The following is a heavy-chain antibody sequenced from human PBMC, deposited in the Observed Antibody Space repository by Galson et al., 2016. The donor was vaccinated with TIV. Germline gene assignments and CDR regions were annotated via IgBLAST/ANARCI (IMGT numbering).Heavy chain of an antibody. CDR1: GFKFNSYV. Sequence: SLRLSCATSGFKFNSYVMSWVRQAPGKGLEWVSGISGSGGSTSYSDSVKGRFTISRDNSKNILNLQMNSLRDEDTAVYYCAKSKTSDFWSRYFPVYSNGLDVWGQGTTVTVSS. D-gene: IGHD3-3*01. CDR3: AKSKTSDFWSRYFPVYSNGLDV. V-gene: IGHV3-23*01. CDR2: ISGSGGST. J-gene: IGHJ6*02.